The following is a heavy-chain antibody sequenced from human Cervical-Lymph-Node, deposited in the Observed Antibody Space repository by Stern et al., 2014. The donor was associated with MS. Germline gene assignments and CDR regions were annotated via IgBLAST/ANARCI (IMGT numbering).Heavy chain of an antibody. Sequence: EDQLVESGGGLVQPGGSLRLSCAASGFTFSSFNMNWVRQAPGKGLEWFSYISNSSSSIYYSDSVKGRFTNSRDNANNSLYLQMSSLRDEDTAVYYCARDCRLRYFDGWGQGTLVTVSS. J-gene: IGHJ4*02. V-gene: IGHV3-48*02. D-gene: IGHD3-9*01. CDR2: ISNSSSSI. CDR1: GFTFSSFN. CDR3: ARDCRLRYFDG.